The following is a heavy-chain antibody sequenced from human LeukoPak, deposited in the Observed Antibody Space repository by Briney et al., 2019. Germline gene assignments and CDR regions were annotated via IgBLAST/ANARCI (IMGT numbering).Heavy chain of an antibody. J-gene: IGHJ6*03. CDR3: ATLPVVPAARSLYYYYYYMDV. CDR2: IGSSSSTI. V-gene: IGHV3-48*01. Sequence: GGSLRLSCAASGFTFSSYSMNWVRQAPGKGLEWVSYIGSSSSTIYYADSVKGRFTISRDNAKNSLYLQMNSLRAEDTAVYYCATLPVVPAARSLYYYYYYMDVWGKGTTVTVSS. CDR1: GFTFSSYS. D-gene: IGHD2-2*01.